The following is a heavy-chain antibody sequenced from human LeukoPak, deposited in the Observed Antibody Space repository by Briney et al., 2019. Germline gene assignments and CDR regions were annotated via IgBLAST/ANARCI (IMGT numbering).Heavy chain of an antibody. J-gene: IGHJ5*02. CDR2: ISSSGSTI. CDR1: GCTFSDYY. D-gene: IGHD1-7*01. Sequence: GGSLRLSCAASGCTFSDYYMSWIRQAPGKGLEWVSYISSSGSTIYYADSVKGRFTISRDNAKNSLYLQMNSLRAEDTAVYYCARVRGARWNYPRGWFDPWGQGALVTVSS. CDR3: ARVRGARWNYPRGWFDP. V-gene: IGHV3-11*01.